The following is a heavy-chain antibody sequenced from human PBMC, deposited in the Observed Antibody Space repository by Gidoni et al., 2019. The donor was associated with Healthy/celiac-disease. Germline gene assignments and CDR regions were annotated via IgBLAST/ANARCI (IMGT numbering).Heavy chain of an antibody. CDR3: ARDMVRGDTNWFDP. CDR2: IYYSGST. CDR1: GGSISSYY. V-gene: IGHV4-59*01. J-gene: IGHJ5*02. Sequence: QVKLQDSGPGLVKPSETLSLTCTVYGGSISSYYWSWIRQPPGKGLEWIGYIYYSGSTNYNPSLKSRVTISVDTSKNQFALKLSSVTAADTAVYYCARDMVRGDTNWFDPWGQGTLVTVSS. D-gene: IGHD3-10*01.